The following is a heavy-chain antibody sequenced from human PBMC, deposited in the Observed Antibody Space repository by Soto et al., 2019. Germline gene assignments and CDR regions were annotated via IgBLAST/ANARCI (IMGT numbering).Heavy chain of an antibody. CDR2: MWYDGSNK. Sequence: GGSLRLSCAASGGNFSSYGMHWVRQTQGKGLEWVAVMWYDGSNKYYADSVKGRFTISRDNSKNTLYLQMNSLRAEDTAVYYCARAQAPWGSGSYYPDYWGQGTLVTVSS. CDR3: ARAQAPWGSGSYYPDY. J-gene: IGHJ4*02. CDR1: GGNFSSYG. D-gene: IGHD3-10*01. V-gene: IGHV3-33*01.